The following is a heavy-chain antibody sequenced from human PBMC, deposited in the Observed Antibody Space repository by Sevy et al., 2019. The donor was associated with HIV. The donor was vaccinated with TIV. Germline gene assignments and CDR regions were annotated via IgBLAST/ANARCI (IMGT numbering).Heavy chain of an antibody. CDR2: IYYSGIT. CDR3: ARYCTRTSPHNWFDP. CDR1: GGSISSGDYY. V-gene: IGHV4-30-4*01. D-gene: IGHD2-2*01. Sequence: SETLSLTCSVSGGSISSGDYYWTWMRQSPGKGLEWIGYIYYSGITYYNPSLKSRFIISIDTVKNQFSLKLSSVTAADTAVYYCARYCTRTSPHNWFDPWGQGTLVTVSS. J-gene: IGHJ5*02.